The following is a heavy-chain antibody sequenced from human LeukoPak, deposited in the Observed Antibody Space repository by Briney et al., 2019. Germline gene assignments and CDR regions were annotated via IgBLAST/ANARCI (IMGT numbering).Heavy chain of an antibody. J-gene: IGHJ3*02. CDR3: ATSSSWANDAFDI. Sequence: PGGSLRLSCAASGFTFDDYGMNWVRQAPGKGLEWVSGINWNGGSTGYADSVKGRFTISRDNAKNSLYLQMNSLRAEDTAFYYCATSSSWANDAFDIWRQGTMVTVSS. D-gene: IGHD6-13*01. CDR1: GFTFDDYG. V-gene: IGHV3-20*04. CDR2: INWNGGST.